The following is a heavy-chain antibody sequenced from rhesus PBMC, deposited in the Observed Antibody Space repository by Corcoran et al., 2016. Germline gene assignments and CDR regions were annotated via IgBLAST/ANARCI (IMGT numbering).Heavy chain of an antibody. D-gene: IGHD3-34*01. J-gene: IGHJ4*01. CDR3: ARVDRGDYYDY. CDR2: ISGSGGST. CDR1: GGPISRNY. V-gene: IGHV4-173*01. Sequence: QVQLQESGPGLVKPSETLSLTCAVSGGPISRNYWSWLRKPPGKGLEWIGRISGSGGSTDYNPSLKSRVTISTDTSKNQFSLKLSSVTAADTAVYYCARVDRGDYYDYWGQGVLVTVSS.